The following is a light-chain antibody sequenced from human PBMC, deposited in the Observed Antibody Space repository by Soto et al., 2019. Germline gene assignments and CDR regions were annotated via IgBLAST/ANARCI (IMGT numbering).Light chain of an antibody. CDR1: QSVSSSY. CDR2: GAS. Sequence: EIVLTQSPGTLSLSPGERVTLSCRASQSVSSSYLAWYQQKPGQAPRLLIYGASSRATAIPDRFSGSGSGTDFTLTISRLEPEDCAVYYCQQYGSSPPTFGQGTRLEIK. V-gene: IGKV3-20*01. J-gene: IGKJ5*01. CDR3: QQYGSSPPT.